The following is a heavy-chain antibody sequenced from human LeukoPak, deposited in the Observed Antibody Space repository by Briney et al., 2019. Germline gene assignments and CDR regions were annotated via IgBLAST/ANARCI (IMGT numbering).Heavy chain of an antibody. CDR2: IYTSGST. CDR1: GGSISSGSYY. Sequence: SETLSLTCTVSGGSISSGSYYWSWIRQPAGKGLEWIGRIYTSGSTNYNPSLKSRVTISVDTSKNQLSLKLSSVTAADTAVYYCASSPCSGGSCYYFDYWGQGTLVTVSS. V-gene: IGHV4-61*02. CDR3: ASSPCSGGSCYYFDY. D-gene: IGHD2-15*01. J-gene: IGHJ4*02.